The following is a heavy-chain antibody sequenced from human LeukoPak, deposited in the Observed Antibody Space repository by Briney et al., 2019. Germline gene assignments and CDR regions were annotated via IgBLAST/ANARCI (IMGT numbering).Heavy chain of an antibody. CDR2: IYHSGST. V-gene: IGHV4-30-2*01. J-gene: IGHJ3*02. CDR3: ARPTLDGAAIGVLSSAFDI. D-gene: IGHD2-2*02. Sequence: PSETLSLTCTVSGGSISSGGYFWSWIRQPPGKGLEWIGYIYHSGSTYYNPSLQSRVTISVDRSKNQFSLKLSSVTAADTAMYYCARPTLDGAAIGVLSSAFDIWGQGTMVTVSS. CDR1: GGSISSGGYF.